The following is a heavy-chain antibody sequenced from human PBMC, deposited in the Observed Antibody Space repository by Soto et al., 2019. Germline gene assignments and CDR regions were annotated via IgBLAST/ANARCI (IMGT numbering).Heavy chain of an antibody. D-gene: IGHD6-13*01. V-gene: IGHV4-34*01. Sequence: WSLRQPPGKGLEWIGEINHSGSTNYNPSLKSRVTISVDTSKNQFSLKLSSVTAADTAVYYCAASSSWGFDPWGQGTLVTVSS. J-gene: IGHJ5*02. CDR2: INHSGST. CDR3: AASSSWGFDP.